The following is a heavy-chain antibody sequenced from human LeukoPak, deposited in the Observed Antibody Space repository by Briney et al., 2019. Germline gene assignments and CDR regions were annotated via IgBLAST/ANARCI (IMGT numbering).Heavy chain of an antibody. D-gene: IGHD3-3*01. J-gene: IGHJ4*02. CDR3: ARDERLLSFLK. CDR1: GYTFTSYG. Sequence: ASVKVSCKASGYTFTSYGMSWVRQAPGKGLEWVSAISGSGGSTYYADSVKGRFTISRDNSKNTLYLQMNSLRAEDTAVYYCARDERLLSFLKWGQGTLVTVSS. V-gene: IGHV3-23*01. CDR2: ISGSGGST.